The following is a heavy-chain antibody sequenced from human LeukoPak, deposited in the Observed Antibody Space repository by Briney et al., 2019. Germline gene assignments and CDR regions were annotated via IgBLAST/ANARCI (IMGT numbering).Heavy chain of an antibody. CDR1: GFTFTSYG. V-gene: IGHV3-30*03. CDR3: ASFATDSSGYYKLDAFDI. J-gene: IGHJ3*02. CDR2: VSYDGTSI. Sequence: GGSLRLSCAASGFTFTSYGMHWVRQAPGKGLEWVAVVSYDGTSIYYADSVKGRFTISRDNSKNTLYLQMNSLRAEDTAVYYCASFATDSSGYYKLDAFDIWGQGTMVTVSS. D-gene: IGHD3-22*01.